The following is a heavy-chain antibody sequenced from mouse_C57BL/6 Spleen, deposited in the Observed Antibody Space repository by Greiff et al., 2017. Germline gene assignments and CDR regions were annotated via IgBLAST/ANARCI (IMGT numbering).Heavy chain of an antibody. CDR2: ISSGSSTI. CDR3: AIYDYDEAWFAY. D-gene: IGHD2-4*01. CDR1: GFTFSDYG. J-gene: IGHJ3*01. V-gene: IGHV5-17*01. Sequence: VQLQQSGGGLVKPGGSLKLSCAASGFTFSDYGMHWVRQAPEKGLEWVAYISSGSSTIYYADTVKGRFTISRDNAKNTLFLQMTSLRSEDTAMYYCAIYDYDEAWFAYWGQGTLVTVSA.